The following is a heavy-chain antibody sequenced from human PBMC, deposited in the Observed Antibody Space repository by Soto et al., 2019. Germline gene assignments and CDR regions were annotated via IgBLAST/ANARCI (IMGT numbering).Heavy chain of an antibody. Sequence: GGSLRLSCAASGFIFSDFYMNWIRHAPGKGPEWLSYISGSGSPAWYADSVKGRFTISRDNAENTLTLEMTSLRAEDTAVYYCARDVSRATIGDFDLWGQGTLVTVSS. CDR2: ISGSGSPA. J-gene: IGHJ4*02. D-gene: IGHD5-12*01. V-gene: IGHV3-11*01. CDR3: ARDVSRATIGDFDL. CDR1: GFIFSDFY.